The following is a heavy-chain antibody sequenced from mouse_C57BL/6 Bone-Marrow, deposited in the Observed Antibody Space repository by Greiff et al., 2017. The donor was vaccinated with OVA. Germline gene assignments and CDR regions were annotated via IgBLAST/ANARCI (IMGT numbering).Heavy chain of an antibody. CDR3: AMGPLYGSRGYYAMDY. V-gene: IGHV1-74*01. CDR1: GYTFTSYW. CDR2: IHPSDSDT. J-gene: IGHJ4*01. Sequence: QVQLQQPGADLVKPGASVKVSCKASGYTFTSYWMHWVKQRPGQGLEWIGRIHPSDSDTNYNQKFKGKATLTVDKSSSTAYMQLSSLTSEDSAVYYCAMGPLYGSRGYYAMDYWGQGTSVTVSS. D-gene: IGHD1-1*01.